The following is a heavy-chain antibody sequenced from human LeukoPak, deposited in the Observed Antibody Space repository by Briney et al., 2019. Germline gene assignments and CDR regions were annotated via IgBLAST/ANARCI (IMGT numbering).Heavy chain of an antibody. V-gene: IGHV4-59*01. Sequence: SETLSLTCTVSGGSISSYYWSWIRQPPGKGLEWIGYIYYSGSTNYNPSLKSRVTISVDTSKNQFSLKLSSVTAADTAVYSCARADYGDRNWFDPWGQGTLVTVSS. CDR3: ARADYGDRNWFDP. D-gene: IGHD4-17*01. CDR1: GGSISSYY. CDR2: IYYSGST. J-gene: IGHJ5*02.